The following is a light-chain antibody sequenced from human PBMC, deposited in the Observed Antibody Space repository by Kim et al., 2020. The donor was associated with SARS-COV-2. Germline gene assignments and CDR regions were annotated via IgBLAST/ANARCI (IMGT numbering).Light chain of an antibody. CDR2: QDS. V-gene: IGLV3-1*01. Sequence: SYELTQPPTVSMSPGQTASITCSGDKLGDKYACWYQQKPGQSPVLVIYQDSKRPSGIPERFSGSNSGNTATLTISGTQAMDEADYYCQAWDSSIYWVFGGGTQLTVL. J-gene: IGLJ3*02. CDR3: QAWDSSIYWV. CDR1: KLGDKY.